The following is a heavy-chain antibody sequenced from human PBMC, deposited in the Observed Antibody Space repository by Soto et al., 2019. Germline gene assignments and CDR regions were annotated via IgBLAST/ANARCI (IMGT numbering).Heavy chain of an antibody. CDR2: IIPIFGTA. CDR3: ARAGGSSEGYSSGWAWN. CDR1: GGTFSSYA. Sequence: SVKVSCKASGGTFSSYAISWVRQAPGQGLEWMGGIIPIFGTANYAQKFQGRATITADESTSTAYMELSSLRSEDTAVYYCARAGGSSEGYSSGWAWNWGQGTLVTVSS. V-gene: IGHV1-69*13. D-gene: IGHD6-19*01. J-gene: IGHJ4*02.